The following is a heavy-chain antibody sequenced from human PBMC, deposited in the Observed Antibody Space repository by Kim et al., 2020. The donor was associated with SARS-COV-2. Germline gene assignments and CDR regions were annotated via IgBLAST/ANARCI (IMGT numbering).Heavy chain of an antibody. V-gene: IGHV3-23*01. CDR2: ISGSDSST. CDR3: AKSGHHSGTYSRTDY. Sequence: GGSLRLSCAASGFTFSSYAMSWVRQAPGKGLEWVSGISGSDSSTYYADSVKGRFTISRDNSKNTLYLQMNSLRVEDTAVYYCAKSGHHSGTYSRTDYWGQGTLGTVSS. CDR1: GFTFSSYA. J-gene: IGHJ4*02. D-gene: IGHD1-26*01.